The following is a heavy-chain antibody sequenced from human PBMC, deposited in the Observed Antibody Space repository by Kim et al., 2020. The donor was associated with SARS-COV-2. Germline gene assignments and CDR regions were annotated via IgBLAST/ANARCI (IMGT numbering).Heavy chain of an antibody. CDR2: ISSSSSYI. Sequence: GGSLRLSCAASGFTFSSYSMNWVRQAPGKGLEWVSSISSSSSYIYYADSVKGRFTISRDNAKNSLYLQMNSLRAEDTAVYYCARDDPLGYCYESSKGHAFDIRGQGTMVTVSS. V-gene: IGHV3-21*01. J-gene: IGHJ3*02. D-gene: IGHD3-22*01. CDR1: GFTFSSYS. CDR3: ARDDPLGYCYESSKGHAFDI.